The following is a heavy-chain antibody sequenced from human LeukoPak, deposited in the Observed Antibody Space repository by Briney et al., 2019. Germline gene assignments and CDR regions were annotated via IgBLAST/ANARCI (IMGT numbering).Heavy chain of an antibody. D-gene: IGHD3-22*01. CDR3: ARDHGGSGYYRYFDY. CDR2: ISSSGSTI. CDR1: GFTFSSYE. V-gene: IGHV3-48*03. Sequence: PGGSLRLSCAASGFTFSSYEMNWVRQAPGKALEWVSYISSSGSTIYYADSVKGRFTISRDNAKNSLYLQMNSLRAEDTALYYCARDHGGSGYYRYFDYWGQGTLVTVSS. J-gene: IGHJ4*02.